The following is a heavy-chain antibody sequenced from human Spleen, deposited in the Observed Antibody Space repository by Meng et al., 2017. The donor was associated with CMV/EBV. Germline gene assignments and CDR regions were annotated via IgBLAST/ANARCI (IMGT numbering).Heavy chain of an antibody. CDR1: GGSTSSNTHY. Sequence: SETLSLTCSVSGGSTSSNTHYWAWIRQPPGKGLEWIGMIFHSGRTYYNPSLKTRVTLSVDTSNNQFSLKLGSVTASDTAVYYCARVVRLNYYLDFWGQGTLVTVSS. J-gene: IGHJ4*02. CDR3: ARVVRLNYYLDF. CDR2: IFHSGRT. D-gene: IGHD2/OR15-2a*01. V-gene: IGHV4-39*07.